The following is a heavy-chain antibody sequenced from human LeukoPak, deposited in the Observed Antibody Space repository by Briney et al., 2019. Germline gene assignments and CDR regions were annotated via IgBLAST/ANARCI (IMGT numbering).Heavy chain of an antibody. V-gene: IGHV3-30-3*01. CDR3: ARWVVATMFDY. D-gene: IGHD5-12*01. CDR1: GFTFSSYA. J-gene: IGHJ4*02. Sequence: GGSLRLSCAASGFTFSSYAMHWVRQAPGKGLEWVAVISYDGSNKYYADSVKGRLTISRDNSKNTLSLQMNSLRAEDTAVYYCARWVVATMFDYWGQGPLVSVSS. CDR2: ISYDGSNK.